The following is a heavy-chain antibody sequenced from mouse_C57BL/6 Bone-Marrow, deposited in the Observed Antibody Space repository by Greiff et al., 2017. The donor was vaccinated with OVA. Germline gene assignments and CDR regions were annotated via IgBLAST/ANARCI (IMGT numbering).Heavy chain of an antibody. V-gene: IGHV5-6*01. D-gene: IGHD1-1*01. J-gene: IGHJ3*01. CDR2: ISSGGSYT. Sequence: EVQVVESGGDLVKPGGSLKLSCAASGFTFSSYGMSWVRQTPDKRLEWVATISSGGSYTYYPDSVKGRFTISRDNAKNTLYLQMSSLKSEDTAMYYCARPFTTVVGWGQGTLVTVSA. CDR1: GFTFSSYG. CDR3: ARPFTTVVG.